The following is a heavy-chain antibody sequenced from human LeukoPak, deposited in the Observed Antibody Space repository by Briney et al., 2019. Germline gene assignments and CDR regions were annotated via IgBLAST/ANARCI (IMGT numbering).Heavy chain of an antibody. CDR3: AAAPIEMQQRGFDY. CDR2: IVVASGNT. D-gene: IGHD5-24*01. CDR1: GCTFTNSA. Sequence: SVKVSCKASGCTFTNSAMQGVRQARGQRLEWIGWIVVASGNTKYAQKFQERVTITRDIDTSTAYMELSSLSPEATDVDYCAAAPIEMQQRGFDYWGQGTLVTVSS. J-gene: IGHJ4*02. V-gene: IGHV1-58*02.